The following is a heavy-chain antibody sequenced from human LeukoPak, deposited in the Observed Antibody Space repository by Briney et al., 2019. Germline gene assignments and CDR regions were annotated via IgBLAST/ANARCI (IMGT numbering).Heavy chain of an antibody. CDR1: GFTFSSYG. J-gene: IGHJ4*02. D-gene: IGHD5-18*01. CDR3: AKEGDTAMVAFDY. CDR2: ISYDGSNK. V-gene: IGHV3-30*18. Sequence: GGSLRLSCAASGFTFSSYGMHRVRQAPGKGLEWVAVISYDGSNKYYADSVKGRFTISRDNSKNTLYLQMNSLRAEDTAVYYCAKEGDTAMVAFDYWGQGTLVTVSS.